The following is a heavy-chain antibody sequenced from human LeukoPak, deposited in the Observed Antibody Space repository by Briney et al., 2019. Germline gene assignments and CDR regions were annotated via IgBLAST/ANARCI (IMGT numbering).Heavy chain of an antibody. CDR1: GFSFSSFG. J-gene: IGHJ4*02. CDR2: IWYDGSDK. D-gene: IGHD6-13*01. V-gene: IGHV3-33*06. CDR3: ANDWVTAGTTGWFEY. Sequence: GGSLRLSCGASGFSFSSFGMHWLRQAPGKGLEWVAIIWYDGSDKYYSESVKGRFTISRDNSKNTLYLQMNSLRAEDTAMYYCANDWVTAGTTGWFEYWGQGTLVTVSS.